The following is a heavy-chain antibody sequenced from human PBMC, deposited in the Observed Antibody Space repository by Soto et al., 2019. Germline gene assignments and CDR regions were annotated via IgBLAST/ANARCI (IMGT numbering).Heavy chain of an antibody. CDR2: INYSGTT. Sequence: QLQLQESGPGLVKPSETLSLTCTVSGGSITSSSYYWAWVRQPPGKGPEWIGSINYSGTTYYNSSLQRRVTISVDTSKSQFSLKLSYVPAADTAVFYCARLIHWVTTSCHFEYWGQGSLVTVSS. D-gene: IGHD4-17*01. CDR1: GGSITSSSYY. J-gene: IGHJ4*02. V-gene: IGHV4-39*01. CDR3: ARLIHWVTTSCHFEY.